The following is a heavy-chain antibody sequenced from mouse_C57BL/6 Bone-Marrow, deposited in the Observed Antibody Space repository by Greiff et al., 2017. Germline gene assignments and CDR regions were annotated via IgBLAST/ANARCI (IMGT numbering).Heavy chain of an antibody. J-gene: IGHJ2*01. CDR2: IRNKANGYTT. CDR3: ARWDYYGSSFLSY. CDR1: GFTFTDYY. Sequence: VESGGGLVQPGGSLSLSCAASGFTFTDYYMSWVRQPPGKALEWLGFIRNKANGYTTEYSASVKGRFTISRDNSQSILYLQMNALRAEDSATYYCARWDYYGSSFLSYWGQGTTLTVSS. D-gene: IGHD1-1*01. V-gene: IGHV7-3*01.